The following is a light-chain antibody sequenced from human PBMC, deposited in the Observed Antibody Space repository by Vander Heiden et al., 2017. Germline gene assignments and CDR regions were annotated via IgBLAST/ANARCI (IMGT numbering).Light chain of an antibody. CDR3: QSADSSGTYRV. Sequence: SYELTQPPSVSVSPGQTARITFPGHALPKQYAYWYQQKPGQAPVLVMSKDSERPSGIPERFSGSSSGTTGTLTISGVQAEDEADYYCQSADSSGTYRVFGGGTKLTVL. CDR1: ALPKQY. V-gene: IGLV3-25*03. J-gene: IGLJ2*01. CDR2: KDS.